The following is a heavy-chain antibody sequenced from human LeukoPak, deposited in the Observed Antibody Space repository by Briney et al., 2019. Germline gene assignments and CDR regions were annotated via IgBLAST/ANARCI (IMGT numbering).Heavy chain of an antibody. J-gene: IGHJ5*02. CDR1: GGTFSSYA. CDR3: ARVRIAALNWFDP. V-gene: IGHV1-2*06. D-gene: IGHD6-6*01. Sequence: ASVKVSCKASGGTFSSYAISWVRQAPGQGLEWMGRTNPNSGGTNYAQKFRGRVTMTRDTSISTAYMELSRLRSDDTAVYYCARVRIAALNWFDPWGQGTLVTVSS. CDR2: TNPNSGGT.